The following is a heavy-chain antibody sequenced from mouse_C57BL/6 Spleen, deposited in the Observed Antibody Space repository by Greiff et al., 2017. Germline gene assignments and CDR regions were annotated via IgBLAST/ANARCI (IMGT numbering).Heavy chain of an antibody. V-gene: IGHV1-76*01. Sequence: VQLQQSGAELVRPGASVKLSCKASGYTFTDYYINWVKQRPGQGLEWIARIYPGSGNTYYNEKFKGKATLTAEKSSSTAYMQLSSLTSEDSAVYFCARRGDYGNYFDYWGQGTTLTVSS. J-gene: IGHJ2*01. CDR1: GYTFTDYY. D-gene: IGHD2-1*01. CDR2: IYPGSGNT. CDR3: ARRGDYGNYFDY.